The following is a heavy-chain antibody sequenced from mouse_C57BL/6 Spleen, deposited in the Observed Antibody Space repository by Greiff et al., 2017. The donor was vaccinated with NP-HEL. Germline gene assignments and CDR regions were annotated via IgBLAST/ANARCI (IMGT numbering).Heavy chain of an antibody. J-gene: IGHJ3*01. D-gene: IGHD4-1*01. V-gene: IGHV3-6*01. CDR3: AREETGNWFAY. Sequence: EVQLVESGPGLVKPSQSLSLTCSVTGYSITSGYYWNWIRQFPGNKLEWMGYISYDGSNNYNPSLKNRISITRDTSKNQFFLKLNSVTTEDTATYYCAREETGNWFAYWGQGTLVTVSA. CDR2: ISYDGSN. CDR1: GYSITSGYY.